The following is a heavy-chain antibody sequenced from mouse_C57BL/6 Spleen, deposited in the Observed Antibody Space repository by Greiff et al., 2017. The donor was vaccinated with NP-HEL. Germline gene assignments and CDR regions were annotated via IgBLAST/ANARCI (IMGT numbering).Heavy chain of an antibody. CDR1: GYTFTSYW. Sequence: QLQQPGAGIVMPGASVKLSCKASGYTFTSYWMHWVKQRPGQGLEWIGEIDPSDSYTNYNQKFKGKSTLTVDKSSSTAYMQLSSLTSEDSAVYYCTRKRAYYSNYVDYWGKGATLTVSS. J-gene: IGHJ2*01. V-gene: IGHV1-69*01. CDR2: IDPSDSYT. D-gene: IGHD2-5*01. CDR3: TRKRAYYSNYVDY.